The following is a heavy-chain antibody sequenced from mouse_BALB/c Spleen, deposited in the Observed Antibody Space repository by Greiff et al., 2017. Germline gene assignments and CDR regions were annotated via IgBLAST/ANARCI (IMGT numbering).Heavy chain of an antibody. CDR1: GYSITSDYA. J-gene: IGHJ2*01. Sequence: EVQLQQSGPGLVKPSQSLSLTCTVTGYSITSDYAWNWIRQFPGNKLEWMGYISYSGSTSYNPSLKSRISITRDTSKNQFFLQLNSVTTEDTATYYCARHYYGYGYFDYWGQGTTLTVSS. CDR2: ISYSGST. CDR3: ARHYYGYGYFDY. D-gene: IGHD1-2*01. V-gene: IGHV3-2*02.